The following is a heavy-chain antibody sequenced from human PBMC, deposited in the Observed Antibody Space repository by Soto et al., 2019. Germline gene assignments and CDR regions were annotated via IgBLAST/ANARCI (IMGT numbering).Heavy chain of an antibody. Sequence: SETLSLTCTVSGGSISSGGYSWSWIRQHPGKGLECIGYIFSGGSTYYNPSLKSRVTISVDTSKNQFSLNLTSVTAADTAVYYCARDLGRNYFDYWGQGTLVTV. J-gene: IGHJ4*02. CDR3: ARDLGRNYFDY. CDR2: IFSGGST. V-gene: IGHV4-31*03. CDR1: GGSISSGGYS.